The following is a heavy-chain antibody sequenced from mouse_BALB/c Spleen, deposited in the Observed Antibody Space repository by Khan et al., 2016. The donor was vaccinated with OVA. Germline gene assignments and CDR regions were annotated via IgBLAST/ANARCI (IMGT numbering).Heavy chain of an antibody. CDR3: TRSGYGSFVY. CDR2: INTSNGGT. V-gene: IGHV1S81*02. J-gene: IGHJ3*01. Sequence: QVRLQQSGAELVKPGASVKLSCKASGYTFTSYYLYWVKQRPGKGLEWIGEINTSNGGTHFNEKFKSKATLSVDKSSSTAYMQLSSLTSEDSAVYYCTRSGYGSFVYWGQGTLVNGSA. CDR1: GYTFTSYY. D-gene: IGHD2-2*01.